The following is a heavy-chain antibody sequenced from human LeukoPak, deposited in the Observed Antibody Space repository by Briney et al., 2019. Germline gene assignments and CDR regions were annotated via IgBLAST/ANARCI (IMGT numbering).Heavy chain of an antibody. Sequence: PSETLSLTCTVSGGSISSRPYYWGWIRQPPGKGLEWLGSFDYSGSTYYKPSLKSRVTISVDTSKNQFSLKLSSVTAADTAVYYCARLVVSTWYHEVLLGRDYWGQGTLVTVSS. D-gene: IGHD6-13*01. J-gene: IGHJ4*02. CDR1: GGSISSRPYY. CDR3: ARLVVSTWYHEVLLGRDY. V-gene: IGHV4-39*01. CDR2: FDYSGST.